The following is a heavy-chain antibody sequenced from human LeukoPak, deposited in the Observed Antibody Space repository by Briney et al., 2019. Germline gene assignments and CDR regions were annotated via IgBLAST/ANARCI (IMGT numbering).Heavy chain of an antibody. CDR1: GFTFNDYY. V-gene: IGHV3-11*04. J-gene: IGHJ4*02. Sequence: GGSLRLSCEAPGFTFNDYYMAWIRQAPGKGLEWVSFISSNGATKYYAESVKGRFTVSRDNAKNSLYLYMNSLRDGDTAVYYCAIQMTMIVVVPYFDYWGQGTLVTVSS. CDR2: ISSNGATK. D-gene: IGHD3-22*01. CDR3: AIQMTMIVVVPYFDY.